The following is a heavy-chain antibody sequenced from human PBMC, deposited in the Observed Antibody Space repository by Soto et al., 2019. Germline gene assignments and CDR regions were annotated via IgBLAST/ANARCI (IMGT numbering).Heavy chain of an antibody. CDR2: ISSSSSTI. Sequence: GGSLRLSCAAPGFTFSSYSMNWVRQAPGKGLEWVSYISSSSSTIYYADSVKGRFTISRDNAKNSLYLQMNSLRAEDTAVYYCARTLKKDYYYYYYMDVWGKGTTVTVSS. V-gene: IGHV3-48*01. CDR3: ARTLKKDYYYYYYMDV. CDR1: GFTFSSYS. J-gene: IGHJ6*03.